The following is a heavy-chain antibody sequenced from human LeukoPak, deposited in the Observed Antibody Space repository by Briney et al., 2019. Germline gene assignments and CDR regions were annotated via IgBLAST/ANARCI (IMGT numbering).Heavy chain of an antibody. CDR2: ISGGGGST. Sequence: PGGSLRLSCAASGFTFSSYDMTWVRQAPGKGLEWVSAISGGGGSTYTADSVKGRFTISGDNSKNTLYLQRNSLRAEDTALYYCAKKGNYGYDSWGQGTLVTVSS. J-gene: IGHJ4*02. V-gene: IGHV3-23*01. D-gene: IGHD4-17*01. CDR1: GFTFSSYD. CDR3: AKKGNYGYDS.